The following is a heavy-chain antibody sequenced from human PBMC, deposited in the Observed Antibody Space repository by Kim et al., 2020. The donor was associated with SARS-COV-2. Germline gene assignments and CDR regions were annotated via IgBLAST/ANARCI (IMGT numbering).Heavy chain of an antibody. V-gene: IGHV1-18*01. CDR3: ARGLVPGDWSNY. Sequence: NYAKNLQGRVTMTPDTSTSTAYMELRSLRSDDTAVYYCARGLVPGDWSNYWGQGTLVTVSS. J-gene: IGHJ4*02. D-gene: IGHD2-21*01.